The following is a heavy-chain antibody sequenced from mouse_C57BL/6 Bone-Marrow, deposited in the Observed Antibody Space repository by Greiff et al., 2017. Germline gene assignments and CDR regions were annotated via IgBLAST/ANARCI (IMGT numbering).Heavy chain of an antibody. Sequence: EVKLQESGGGLVKPGGSLKLSCAASGFTFSSYAMSWVRQTPEKRLEWVATISDGGSYTYYPDNVKGRFTISRDNAKNNLYLQMSHLKSEDTAMYYCARKRTGQLPYYYAMDYWGQGTSVTVSS. CDR2: ISDGGSYT. J-gene: IGHJ4*01. CDR3: ARKRTGQLPYYYAMDY. CDR1: GFTFSSYA. D-gene: IGHD6-1*01. V-gene: IGHV5-4*03.